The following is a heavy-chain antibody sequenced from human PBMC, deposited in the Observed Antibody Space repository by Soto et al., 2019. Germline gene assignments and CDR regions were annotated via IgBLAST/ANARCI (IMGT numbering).Heavy chain of an antibody. CDR1: GYSISSGYY. D-gene: IGHD6-13*01. Sequence: PSETLSLTCAVSGYSISSGYYRGWIRRPPGKGLEWIGCIYHSGSTYYNPSLKSRVTISVDTSKNQFSLKLSSVTAADTSVYYCARDRGQEGGSSSGYVAYYYYYYGMDVWGQGPTVTVS. CDR3: ARDRGQEGGSSSGYVAYYYYYYGMDV. CDR2: IYHSGST. V-gene: IGHV4-38-2*02. J-gene: IGHJ6*02.